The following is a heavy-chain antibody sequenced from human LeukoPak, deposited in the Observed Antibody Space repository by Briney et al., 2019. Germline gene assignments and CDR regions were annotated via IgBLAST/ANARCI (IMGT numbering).Heavy chain of an antibody. V-gene: IGHV4-59*12. CDR3: ANTAMVTNGAFDY. CDR1: GGSISSYY. CDR2: IYHSGST. J-gene: IGHJ4*02. Sequence: SETLSLTCTVSGGSISSYYWSWIRQPPGKGLEWIGEIYHSGSTNYNPSLKSRVTISVDKSKNQFSLKLSSVTAADTAVYYCANTAMVTNGAFDYWGQGTLVTVSS. D-gene: IGHD5-18*01.